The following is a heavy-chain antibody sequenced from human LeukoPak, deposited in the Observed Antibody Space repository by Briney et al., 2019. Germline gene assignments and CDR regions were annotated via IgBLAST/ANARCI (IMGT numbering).Heavy chain of an antibody. CDR3: ARSHDHLWGNYPDY. CDR2: IYHTGSN. J-gene: IGHJ4*02. D-gene: IGHD3-16*02. V-gene: IGHV4-61*08. Sequence: PSETLSLTCTVSGGSVSSADYYWSWIRHPPGKALEWIGYIYHTGSNNYKYSLKSRVTISLDTSKNRFSLRLTSVTAADTAMYYCARSHDHLWGNYPDYWGQGTLVTVSS. CDR1: GGSVSSADYY.